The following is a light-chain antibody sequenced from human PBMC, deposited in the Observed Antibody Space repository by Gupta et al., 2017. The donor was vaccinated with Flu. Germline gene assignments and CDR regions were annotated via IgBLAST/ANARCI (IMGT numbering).Light chain of an antibody. CDR3: QQYGSSPT. CDR2: GGS. Sequence: PGTLSLSPGERATLSCRASQSVGSSYLAWYQQKPGQAPRLLIYGGSSGATGIPDRFSGSGSGTDFTLIINRLEPEDFAVYYCQQYGSSPTFGGGTKVEIK. J-gene: IGKJ4*01. CDR1: QSVGSSY. V-gene: IGKV3-20*01.